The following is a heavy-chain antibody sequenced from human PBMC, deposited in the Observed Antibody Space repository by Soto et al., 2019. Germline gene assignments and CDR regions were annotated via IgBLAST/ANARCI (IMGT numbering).Heavy chain of an antibody. CDR2: IDPSGSYT. Sequence: GESLKISCQGSGYRFSSYWITWVRQKPGKGLEWMGRIDPSGSYTNYSASFEGHVTISADKANSTAYLQWSSLKASDSAMYYCASDMVRGVIKVFDIWGQGTMVTVSS. CDR3: ASDMVRGVIKVFDI. D-gene: IGHD3-10*01. CDR1: GYRFSSYW. V-gene: IGHV5-10-1*01. J-gene: IGHJ3*02.